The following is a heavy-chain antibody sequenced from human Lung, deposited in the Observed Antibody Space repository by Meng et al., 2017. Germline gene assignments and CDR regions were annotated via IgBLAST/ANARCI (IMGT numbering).Heavy chain of an antibody. V-gene: IGHV1-18*01. D-gene: IGHD3-10*01. J-gene: IGHJ4*02. CDR1: DYTFTGYG. Sequence: QVYLVQSRAEVKKPGASVKVSCKSSDYTFTGYGVSCVRQAPGQGLEGMAWLVAHDYDTSHAPKFQGRVTVTADRPTATAYMELRSLRSDDTAVYYCARGTPGRSYSDYWGPGTLVTVSS. CDR3: ARGTPGRSYSDY. CDR2: LVAHDYDT.